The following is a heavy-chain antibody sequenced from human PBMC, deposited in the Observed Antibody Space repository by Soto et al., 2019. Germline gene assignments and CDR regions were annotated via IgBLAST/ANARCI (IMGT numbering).Heavy chain of an antibody. CDR2: MWYDRSHT. CDR3: SRDRSWTTGYYSGIVV. D-gene: IGHD1-1*01. J-gene: IGHJ6*02. Sequence: QAHLVESGGGVVQPGGSLRLSCAASGFTFSSYAMHWVRQAPGKGLEWVALMWYDRSHTYYADSVKGRFNISRDESKNILFRLMSGLRAEDSAVYYCSRDRSWTTGYYSGIVVWGQGTTVTVS. CDR1: GFTFSSYA. V-gene: IGHV3-33*01.